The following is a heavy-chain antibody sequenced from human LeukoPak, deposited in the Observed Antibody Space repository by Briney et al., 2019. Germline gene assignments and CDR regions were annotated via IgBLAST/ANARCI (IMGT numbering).Heavy chain of an antibody. V-gene: IGHV1-69*01. J-gene: IGHJ4*02. CDR2: IIPIFGTA. CDR1: GGTFSSYA. Sequence: GSSVKVSCMASGGTFSSYAISWVRQAPGQGLEWMGGIIPIFGTANYAQKFQGRVTITADESTSTAYMELSSLRSEDTAVYYCARVEGHYDILTGYQGKYYFDYWGQGTLVTVSS. CDR3: ARVEGHYDILTGYQGKYYFDY. D-gene: IGHD3-9*01.